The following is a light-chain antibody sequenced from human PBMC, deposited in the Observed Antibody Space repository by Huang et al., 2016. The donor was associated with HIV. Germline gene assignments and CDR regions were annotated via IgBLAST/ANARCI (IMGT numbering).Light chain of an antibody. CDR1: KSLRHRNGLNS. V-gene: IGKV2-28*01. CDR2: LGS. J-gene: IGKJ2*01. CDR3: MEALQTPYT. Sequence: DVVMTQSPLSLPVPPGEPASIYCRSSKSLRHRNGLNSLEWYLQKPGQSPQLLIHLGSSRASGVPDRFSGGGSGTDFSLNISRVEAEDAGIYYCMEALQTPYTFGQGTKLEIK.